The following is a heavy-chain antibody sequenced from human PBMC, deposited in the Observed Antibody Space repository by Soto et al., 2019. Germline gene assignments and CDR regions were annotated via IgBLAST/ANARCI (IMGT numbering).Heavy chain of an antibody. CDR2: IYYSGST. CDR1: GGSISSYY. Sequence: QVQLQESGPGLVKPSETLSLTCTVSGGSISSYYWSWIRQPPGKGLEWIGYIYYSGSTNYNPSLRSRVTNPVDTSKNEFSLKLSSVTAADTDVYYCARRSGGNFDYWGQGTLVTVSS. CDR3: ARRSGGNFDY. J-gene: IGHJ4*02. V-gene: IGHV4-59*01.